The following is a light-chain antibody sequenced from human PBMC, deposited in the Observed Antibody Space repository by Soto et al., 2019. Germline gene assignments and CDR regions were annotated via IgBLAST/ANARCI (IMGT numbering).Light chain of an antibody. V-gene: IGKV3-11*01. CDR3: RQRRDWPQT. Sequence: EIVLTQSPGTLSLSPGERATLSCRASQIVSSNLAWYQQKPGQAPRLLIYDSSDRPPGVPARFSGSGSGTDLTLTISSLETEDFAVYYCRQRRDWPQTLGQGTKVDIK. CDR2: DSS. J-gene: IGKJ1*01. CDR1: QIVSSN.